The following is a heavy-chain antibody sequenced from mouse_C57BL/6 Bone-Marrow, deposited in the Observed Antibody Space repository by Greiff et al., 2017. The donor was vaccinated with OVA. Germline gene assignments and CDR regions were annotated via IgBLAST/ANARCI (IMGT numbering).Heavy chain of an antibody. CDR2: IHPNSGST. CDR1: GYTFTSYW. CDR3: ARGGFYYSNYVGWYFDV. Sequence: QVQLKQPGAELVQPGASVKLSCTTSGYTFTSYWMHWVKQRPGQGLEWIGMIHPNSGSTNYNEKFKSKATLTVDKSSSTAYMQLSSLTSEDSAVYYCARGGFYYSNYVGWYFDVWGTGTTVTVSS. D-gene: IGHD2-5*01. J-gene: IGHJ1*03. V-gene: IGHV1-64*01.